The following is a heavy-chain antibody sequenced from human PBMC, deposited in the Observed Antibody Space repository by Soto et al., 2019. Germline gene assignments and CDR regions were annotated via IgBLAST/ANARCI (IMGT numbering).Heavy chain of an antibody. CDR2: ISSGGNT. CDR3: ARDTLGGAYDFCH. J-gene: IGHJ4*02. Sequence: EVQLVESGGGLVQPGGSLRLSCAASGLTVSNVYMTWVRQAPGKXXXWVSVISSGGNTYYADSVKGRFTISRDNSKNTLYLEMNSLRAGDTAVYYCARDTLGGAYDFCHGGQGTLVTVSS. D-gene: IGHD3-3*01. V-gene: IGHV3-66*01. CDR1: GLTVSNVY.